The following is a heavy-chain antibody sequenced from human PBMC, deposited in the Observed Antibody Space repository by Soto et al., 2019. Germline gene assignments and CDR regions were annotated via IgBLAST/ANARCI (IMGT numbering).Heavy chain of an antibody. D-gene: IGHD6-19*01. CDR3: ARFVAGYFDY. Sequence: QVQLQQWGAGLLKPSETLSLTCAVYGGSFSGYYWSWIRQPPGKGLEWIGEINHSGSTNYNPSLKSRVTISVDTSKNQFSLKLSSVTAADTAVYYCARFVAGYFDYWGQGTLVTVSS. V-gene: IGHV4-34*01. CDR1: GGSFSGYY. J-gene: IGHJ4*02. CDR2: INHSGST.